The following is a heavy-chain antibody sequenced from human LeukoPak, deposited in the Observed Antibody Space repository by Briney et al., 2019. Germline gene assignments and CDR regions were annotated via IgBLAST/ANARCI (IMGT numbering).Heavy chain of an antibody. J-gene: IGHJ6*02. Sequence: GGSLRLSCAASGFTFSSYSMNWVRQAPGKGLEWVSSISSSSSYIYYADSVKGRFTISRDNAKNSLYLQMNSLRAEDTAVYYCARDRAWSYYDILTGYRSFDKSPPYYYYYGMDVWGQGTTVTVSS. V-gene: IGHV3-21*01. D-gene: IGHD3-9*01. CDR1: GFTFSSYS. CDR3: ARDRAWSYYDILTGYRSFDKSPPYYYYYGMDV. CDR2: ISSSSSYI.